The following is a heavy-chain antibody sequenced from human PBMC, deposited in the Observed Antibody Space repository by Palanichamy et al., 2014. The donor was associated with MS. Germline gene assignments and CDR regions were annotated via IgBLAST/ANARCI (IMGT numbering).Heavy chain of an antibody. CDR2: ISGSGGTT. Sequence: EVQLVESGGGLVQPGGSLRLSCAASGFTFSSYAMTWVRQAPGKGLEWVSAISGSGGTTYYADSVKGRFTISRDNSKNTVYLQMNSLRAEGTAVYYCAKALTPIVVVITTAFDIWGQGTMVTVSS. CDR1: GFTFSSYA. V-gene: IGHV3-23*04. CDR3: AKALTPIVVVITTAFDI. D-gene: IGHD3-22*01. J-gene: IGHJ3*02.